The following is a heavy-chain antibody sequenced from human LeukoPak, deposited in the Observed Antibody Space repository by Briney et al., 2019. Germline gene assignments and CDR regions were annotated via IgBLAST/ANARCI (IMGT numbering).Heavy chain of an antibody. D-gene: IGHD1-14*01. CDR2: ISLDGGST. V-gene: IGHV3-43D*03. Sequence: GGSLRLSCAASGFTFDDYAMHWVRQAPGEGLEWVSLISLDGGSTYYADSVKGRFTISRDNSKNSLYLQMNSLRAEDTALYYCAKVGPGGYYYYMDVWGKGTTVTVSS. J-gene: IGHJ6*03. CDR3: AKVGPGGYYYYMDV. CDR1: GFTFDDYA.